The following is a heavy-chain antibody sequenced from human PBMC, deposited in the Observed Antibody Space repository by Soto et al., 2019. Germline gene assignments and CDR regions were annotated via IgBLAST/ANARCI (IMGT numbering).Heavy chain of an antibody. J-gene: IGHJ4*02. CDR3: ARVGVSLARGVSSRFDY. CDR1: GGSISNTNW. V-gene: IGHV4-4*02. Sequence: SETLSLTWTVAGGSISNTNWWSWVRKNTGKGLEWIGEIYHTGSTNYNPSLGSRVIISVDKSKNQFSLELSFVTAADTAVYYYARVGVSLARGVSSRFDYWGLGTLVTVSS. D-gene: IGHD3-10*01. CDR2: IYHTGST.